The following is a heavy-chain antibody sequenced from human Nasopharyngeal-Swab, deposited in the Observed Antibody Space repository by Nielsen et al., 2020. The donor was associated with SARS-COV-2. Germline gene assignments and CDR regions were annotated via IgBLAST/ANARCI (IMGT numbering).Heavy chain of an antibody. Sequence: SETLSLTCTVSGGSISSGSIRSYYWSWIRQPPGKGLEWIGYFSYTGITNYNPSLKSRVTMSIDMSQNQFSLELRSVTAADTAVYYCARVGYQLLPYYYYYMDVWANGTTVTVSS. CDR2: FSYTGIT. V-gene: IGHV4-61*01. D-gene: IGHD2-2*01. CDR3: ARVGYQLLPYYYYYMDV. CDR1: GGSISSGSIRSYY. J-gene: IGHJ6*03.